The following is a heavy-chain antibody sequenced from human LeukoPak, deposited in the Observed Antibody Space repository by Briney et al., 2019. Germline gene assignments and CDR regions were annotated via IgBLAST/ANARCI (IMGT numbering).Heavy chain of an antibody. D-gene: IGHD6-13*01. V-gene: IGHV3-53*01. CDR3: ASHNLGYSSSWLGH. Sequence: GGSLRLSCAASGFTVSSSYMIWVRQAPGKGLEWVSVIYSGGYTYYADSVKGRFTISRDNAKNTLSMQMNSLRAEDTAVYYCASHNLGYSSSWLGHWGQGILVTVSS. CDR2: IYSGGYT. CDR1: GFTVSSSY. J-gene: IGHJ4*02.